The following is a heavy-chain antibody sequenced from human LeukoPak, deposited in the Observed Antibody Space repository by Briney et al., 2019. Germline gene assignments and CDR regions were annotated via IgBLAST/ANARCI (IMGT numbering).Heavy chain of an antibody. J-gene: IGHJ4*02. Sequence: ALRLSCAASGFTFDDYAMHWVRQAPGKGLEWVSGISWNSGSIGYADSVKGRFTISRDNAKNSLYLQMNSLRAEDTALYYCAKDGRGRQRLVSRWGQGTLVTVSS. CDR1: GFTFDDYA. CDR2: ISWNSGSI. CDR3: AKDGRGRQRLVSR. V-gene: IGHV3-9*01. D-gene: IGHD6-13*01.